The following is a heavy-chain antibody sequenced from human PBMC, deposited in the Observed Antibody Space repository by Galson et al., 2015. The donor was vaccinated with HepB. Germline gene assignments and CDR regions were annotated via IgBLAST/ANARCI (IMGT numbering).Heavy chain of an antibody. CDR1: GYTFTSYG. D-gene: IGHD3-10*01. CDR3: AREGKGSGFNWFDP. Sequence: SVKVSCKASGYTFTSYGISWVRQAPGQGLEWMGWISAYNGNTNYAQKLQGRVTMTTDTSTSTAYMELRSLKSEDTAVYYCAREGKGSGFNWFDPWGQGTLVTVSS. CDR2: ISAYNGNT. J-gene: IGHJ5*02. V-gene: IGHV1-18*01.